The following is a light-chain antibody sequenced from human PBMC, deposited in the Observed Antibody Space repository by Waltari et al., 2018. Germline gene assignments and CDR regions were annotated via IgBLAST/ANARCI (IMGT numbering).Light chain of an antibody. CDR3: QQSYSTPLT. CDR2: AAS. J-gene: IGKJ4*02. V-gene: IGKV1-39*01. CDR1: QSISSY. Sequence: DIQMTQSTSSLPASVGHRVTITCRASQSISSYLNWYQQKPGKAPKLLIYAASSLQSGVPSRFSSSGAGKDFTLTISRLQAEDAATYYRQQSYSTPLTFGGGTKVEIK.